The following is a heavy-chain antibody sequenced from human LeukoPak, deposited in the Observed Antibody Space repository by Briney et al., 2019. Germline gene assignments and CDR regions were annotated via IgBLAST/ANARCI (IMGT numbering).Heavy chain of an antibody. D-gene: IGHD2-2*01. J-gene: IGHJ3*02. Sequence: SVKVSCKASGGTFSSYAISWVRQAPGQGLEWMGGIIPIFGTANYAQKFQGRVTITADESTSTAYMELSSLRSEDTAVYYCASRETDCSSTSCWLDAFDIWGQGTMVTVSS. V-gene: IGHV1-69*13. CDR1: GGTFSSYA. CDR3: ASRETDCSSTSCWLDAFDI. CDR2: IIPIFGTA.